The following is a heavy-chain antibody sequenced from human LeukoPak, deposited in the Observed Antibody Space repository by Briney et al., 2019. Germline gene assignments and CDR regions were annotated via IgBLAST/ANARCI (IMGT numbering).Heavy chain of an antibody. CDR2: ISYDGNDE. V-gene: IGHV3-30*03. CDR3: ARDPLRFLEWLPDY. J-gene: IGHJ4*02. D-gene: IGHD3-3*01. Sequence: QSGGSLRLSCVASGFTFSNYGMHWVRQAPGKGLEWVTTISYDGNDEYYADSVKGRFTISRDNSKNTLYLEMSSLRIEDTAVYYCARDPLRFLEWLPDYWGQGTLVTVSS. CDR1: GFTFSNYG.